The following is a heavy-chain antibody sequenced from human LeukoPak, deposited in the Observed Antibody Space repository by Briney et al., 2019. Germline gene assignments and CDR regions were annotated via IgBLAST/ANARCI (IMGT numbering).Heavy chain of an antibody. CDR3: ASATAPYYAFDI. Sequence: TSETLSLTCAVYGGSFSGYFWSWIRQPPGKGLEWIGEISRGGSTNYNPSLKSRVTISVDTSKNQFSLKLSSVTAADTAVYYCASATAPYYAFDIWGQGTMVTVSS. CDR2: ISRGGST. D-gene: IGHD3-10*01. CDR1: GGSFSGYF. J-gene: IGHJ3*02. V-gene: IGHV4-34*01.